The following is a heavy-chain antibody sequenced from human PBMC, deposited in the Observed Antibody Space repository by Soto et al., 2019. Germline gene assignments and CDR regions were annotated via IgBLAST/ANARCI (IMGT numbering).Heavy chain of an antibody. D-gene: IGHD3-16*01. Sequence: SETLSLTCAVYGGSFSGYYWSWIRQPPGKGLEWIGEINHSGSTNYNPSLKSRVTISVDTSKNQFSLKLSSVTAADTAVYYCASGGPSHLVDYWGQGTLVTVSS. V-gene: IGHV4-34*01. CDR3: ASGGPSHLVDY. CDR1: GGSFSGYY. J-gene: IGHJ4*02. CDR2: INHSGST.